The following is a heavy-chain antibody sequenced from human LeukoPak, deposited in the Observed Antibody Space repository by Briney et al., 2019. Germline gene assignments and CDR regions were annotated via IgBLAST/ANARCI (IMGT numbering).Heavy chain of an antibody. J-gene: IGHJ6*03. V-gene: IGHV3-7*01. CDR3: ARGGLWFGEYYYYYYYMDV. CDR2: IKQDGSEK. D-gene: IGHD3-10*01. CDR1: GFTFSSYW. Sequence: GGSLRLSCAASGFTFSSYWMSWVRQAPGKGLEWVANIKQDGSEKYYVDSVKGRFTISRDNAKNSLYLQMNSLRAEDTAVYYCARGGLWFGEYYYYYYYMDVWGKGTTVTTSS.